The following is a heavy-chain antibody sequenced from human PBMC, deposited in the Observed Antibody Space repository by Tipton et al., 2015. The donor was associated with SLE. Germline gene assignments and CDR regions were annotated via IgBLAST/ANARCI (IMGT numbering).Heavy chain of an antibody. J-gene: IGHJ3*02. Sequence: TLSLTCTVSGGSISSSSYYWGWIRQPPGKGLEWIGSIYYSGSTYYNPSLKSRVTISVDTSKNQFSLKLSSVTAADTAVYYCATGDYGSGWSGAFDIWGQGTMVTVSS. CDR3: ATGDYGSGWSGAFDI. CDR2: IYYSGST. CDR1: GGSISSSSYY. D-gene: IGHD6-19*01. V-gene: IGHV4-39*07.